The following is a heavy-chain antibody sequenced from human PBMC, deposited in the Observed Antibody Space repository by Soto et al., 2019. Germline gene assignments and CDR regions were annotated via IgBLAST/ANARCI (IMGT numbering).Heavy chain of an antibody. D-gene: IGHD4-17*01. J-gene: IGHJ4*01. V-gene: IGHV1-46*01. CDR1: GYTFTSYY. CDR2: INPSGGGA. CDR3: ARAPNPILGDYAIDY. Sequence: ASVKVSCKASGYTFTSYYIHWVRQAPGLGLEWMGLINPSGGGASYPQNFQDRVIMTRDMSTSTVYMELSSLRSEDTAVYYCARAPNPILGDYAIDYWGQGTLITV.